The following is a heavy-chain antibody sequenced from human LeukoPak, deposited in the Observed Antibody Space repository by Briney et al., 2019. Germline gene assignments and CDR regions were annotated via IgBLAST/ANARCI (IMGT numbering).Heavy chain of an antibody. J-gene: IGHJ4*02. D-gene: IGHD7-27*01. Sequence: SETLSLTCTVSGGSISSSSYYWGWIRQSPGKGLERIGYIYYTGTSYNPSLKSRVTISADTSKNQFSLKLISVTAADTAVYYCASRKLGNDYWGQGTLVTVSS. CDR3: ASRKLGNDY. CDR2: IYYTGT. V-gene: IGHV4-61*05. CDR1: GGSISSSSYY.